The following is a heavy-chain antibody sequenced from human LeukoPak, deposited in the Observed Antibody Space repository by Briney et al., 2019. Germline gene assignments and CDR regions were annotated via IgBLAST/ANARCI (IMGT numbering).Heavy chain of an antibody. CDR3: ARSVSWGLLVRDDAFDI. V-gene: IGHV4-59*08. D-gene: IGHD2-21*01. CDR1: GGSISSYH. J-gene: IGHJ3*02. Sequence: SETLSLTCTVSGGSISSYHWIWIRQPPGKGLEWVGYIHYSGSTNYNPSLKSRVTTSVDTSKKQFSLKLRSVTAADTAVYYCARSVSWGLLVRDDAFDIWGQGTMVTVSS. CDR2: IHYSGST.